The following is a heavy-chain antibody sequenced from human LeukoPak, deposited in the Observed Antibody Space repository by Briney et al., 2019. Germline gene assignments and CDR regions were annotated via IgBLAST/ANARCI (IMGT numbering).Heavy chain of an antibody. CDR1: GFTFSSYG. J-gene: IGHJ4*02. CDR3: AREWGHCSSTSCYFDY. V-gene: IGHV3-33*01. D-gene: IGHD2-2*01. CDR2: IWYDGSNK. Sequence: GGSLRLSCAASGFTFSSYGMHWVRQAPGKGLEWGAVIWYDGSNKYYADSVKGRFTISRDNSKNTLYLQMNSLRAEDTAVYYCAREWGHCSSTSCYFDYWGQGTLVTVSS.